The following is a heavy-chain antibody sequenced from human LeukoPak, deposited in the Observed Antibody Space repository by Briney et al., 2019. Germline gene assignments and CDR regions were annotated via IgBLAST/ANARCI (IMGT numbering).Heavy chain of an antibody. D-gene: IGHD3-10*01. Sequence: SETLSLTCTVSDGSISTYYWGWIRQPPGKTLEYIGYIYYTGRTNYNPSLKSRVTISLDTSKNQFSLKLSSVTAADTAVYYCARALPQKLLWFGDPRQKYNWFDPWGQGTLVTVSS. CDR3: ARALPQKLLWFGDPRQKYNWFDP. J-gene: IGHJ5*02. CDR2: IYYTGRT. CDR1: DGSISTYY. V-gene: IGHV4-59*12.